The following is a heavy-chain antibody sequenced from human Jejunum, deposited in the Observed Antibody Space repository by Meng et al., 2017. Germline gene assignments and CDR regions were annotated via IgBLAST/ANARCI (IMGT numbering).Heavy chain of an antibody. CDR2: LNTGGKT. J-gene: IGHJ4*02. CDR1: GLDIRSNY. V-gene: IGHV3-66*02. CDR3: ARGYCSGVGCSLGYYFDY. D-gene: IGHD2-15*01. Sequence: GGSLRLSCAASGLDIRSNYMSWVRQAPGKGLEWVSVLNTGGKTFYSDSVKGRFTISRDIAKNTVYLQMNSLRTEDTALYFCARGYCSGVGCSLGYYFDYWGQGTLVTVSS.